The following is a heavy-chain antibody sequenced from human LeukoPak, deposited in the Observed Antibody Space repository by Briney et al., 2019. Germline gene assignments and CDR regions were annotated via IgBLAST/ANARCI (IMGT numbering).Heavy chain of an antibody. Sequence: GGSLRLSCAASGFTFSPYTMNWVRQAPGKGLEWVSYITGDSGTIYYADSVKGRFTISRDNAKNSLYLQMNSLRAEDTAVYYCARPDYYDSSGRPGSPDYWGQGTLVTVSS. D-gene: IGHD3-22*01. CDR3: ARPDYYDSSGRPGSPDY. V-gene: IGHV3-48*01. CDR1: GFTFSPYT. J-gene: IGHJ4*02. CDR2: ITGDSGTI.